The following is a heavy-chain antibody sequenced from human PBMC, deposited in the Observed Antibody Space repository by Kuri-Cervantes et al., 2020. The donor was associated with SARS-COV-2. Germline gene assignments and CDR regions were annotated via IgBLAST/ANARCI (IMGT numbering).Heavy chain of an antibody. D-gene: IGHD4-17*01. V-gene: IGHV3-48*01. CDR1: GFTFSSYS. J-gene: IGHJ6*03. CDR2: ISSSSSTI. CDR3: AKTPGDGDYVVPWAYYYYMDV. Sequence: GGSLRLSCAASGFTFSSYSMNWVRQAPGKGLEWVSYISSSSSTIYYADSVKGRFTISKDNSENTLYLQMNGLRAEDTAVYYCAKTPGDGDYVVPWAYYYYMDVWGKGTTVTVSS.